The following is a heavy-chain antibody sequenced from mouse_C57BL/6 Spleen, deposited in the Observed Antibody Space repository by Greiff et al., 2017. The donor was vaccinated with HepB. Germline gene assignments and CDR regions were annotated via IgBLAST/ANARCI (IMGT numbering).Heavy chain of an antibody. CDR2: IYPGSGST. V-gene: IGHV1-55*01. CDR3: ARERYYGSSFWFAY. Sequence: QVQLKQSGAELVKPGASVKMSCKASGYTFTSYWITWVKQRPGQGLEWIGDIYPGSGSTNYNEKFKSKATLTVDTSSSTAYMQLSSLTSEDSAVYYCARERYYGSSFWFAYWGQGTLVTVSA. CDR1: GYTFTSYW. D-gene: IGHD1-1*01. J-gene: IGHJ3*01.